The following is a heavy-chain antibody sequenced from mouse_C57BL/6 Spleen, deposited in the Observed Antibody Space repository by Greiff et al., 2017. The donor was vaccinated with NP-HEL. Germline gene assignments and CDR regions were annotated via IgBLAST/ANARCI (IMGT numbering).Heavy chain of an antibody. V-gene: IGHV1-55*01. CDR3: ARGITTVVAKGDD. J-gene: IGHJ2*01. CDR2: IYPGSGST. D-gene: IGHD1-1*01. Sequence: VQLQQPGAELVKPGASVKMSCKASGYTFTSYWITWVKQRPGQGLEWIGDIYPGSGSTNYNEKFKSKATLTVDTSSSTAYMQLSSLTSEDSAVYYCARGITTVVAKGDDWGQGTTLTVSS. CDR1: GYTFTSYW.